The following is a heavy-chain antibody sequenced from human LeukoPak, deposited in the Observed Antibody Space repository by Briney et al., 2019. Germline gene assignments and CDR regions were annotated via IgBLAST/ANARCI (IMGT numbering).Heavy chain of an antibody. CDR2: ISSSGSTI. Sequence: PGGSLRLSCAASGFTFSSYEMNWVRQAPGKGLEWVSYISSSGSTIYYADSVKGRFTISRDNAKDSLYLQMNSLRAEDTAVYYCARGSNYYGSGQFDYWGQGTLVTVSS. CDR3: ARGSNYYGSGQFDY. V-gene: IGHV3-48*03. J-gene: IGHJ4*02. D-gene: IGHD3-10*01. CDR1: GFTFSSYE.